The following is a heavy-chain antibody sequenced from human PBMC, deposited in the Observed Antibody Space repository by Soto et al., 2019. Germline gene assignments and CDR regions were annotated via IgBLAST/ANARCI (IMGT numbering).Heavy chain of an antibody. CDR2: IYHSGST. CDR1: GGSISSYY. Sequence: QVQLQESGPGLVKPSETLSLTCTVSGGSISSYYWSWIRQPPGKGLECIGYIYHSGSTNYNPSLKSRVTISVDTSKNQFSLKLTSVTAADTAVYYCARVVESYYGSGTYSYFDYWGQGTLVTVST. J-gene: IGHJ4*02. D-gene: IGHD3-10*01. CDR3: ARVVESYYGSGTYSYFDY. V-gene: IGHV4-59*01.